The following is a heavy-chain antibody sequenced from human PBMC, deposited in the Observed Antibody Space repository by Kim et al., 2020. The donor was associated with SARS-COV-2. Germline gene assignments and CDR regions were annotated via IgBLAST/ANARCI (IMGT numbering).Heavy chain of an antibody. Sequence: ASEKVSCKASGYTFTDYYIHWVRQAPGQGLEWMGWINPYSGDTTYAQKFQGRVTMTRGTSISTLYVELSSLRSDDTAVYYCARHAHFWRGHYLDFWGQGTLSTV. CDR1: GYTFTDYY. J-gene: IGHJ4*02. V-gene: IGHV1-2*02. CDR3: ARHAHFWRGHYLDF. D-gene: IGHD3-3*01. CDR2: INPYSGDT.